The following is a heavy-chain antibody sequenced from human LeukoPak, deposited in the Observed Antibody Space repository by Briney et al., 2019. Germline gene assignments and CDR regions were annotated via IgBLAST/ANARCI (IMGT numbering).Heavy chain of an antibody. Sequence: GGSLRLSCAASGFTFDVSAMNWVRQAPGKGLEWVSASGNAGDTYYADSVKGRFTISRDNSKKMLFLQKTSLRAEDTAVYYCAKKAPDYYPYDYWGQGTLVTVSP. CDR1: GFTFDVSA. CDR3: AKKAPDYYPYDY. D-gene: IGHD3-9*01. CDR2: SGNAGDT. J-gene: IGHJ4*02. V-gene: IGHV3-23*01.